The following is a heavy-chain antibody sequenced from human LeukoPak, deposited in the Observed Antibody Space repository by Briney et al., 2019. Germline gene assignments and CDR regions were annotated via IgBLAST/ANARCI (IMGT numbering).Heavy chain of an antibody. V-gene: IGHV4-59*11. CDR1: GGSISSHY. CDR2: IYYTGST. CDR3: ARRGGTLGFWFDP. J-gene: IGHJ5*02. D-gene: IGHD3-16*01. Sequence: PSETLSLTGTVSGGSISSHYWSWIRQPPGKGLEWIGYIYYTGSTNYNPSLKSRVTISVDTSKNQFSLKLSSVTAADTAVYYCARRGGTLGFWFDPWGQGTLVTVSS.